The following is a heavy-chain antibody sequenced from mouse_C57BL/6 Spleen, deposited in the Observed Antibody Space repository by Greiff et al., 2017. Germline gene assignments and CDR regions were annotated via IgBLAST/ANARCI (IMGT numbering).Heavy chain of an antibody. CDR2: IDPSDSYT. Sequence: QVQLKQPGAELVKPGASVKLSCKASGYTFTSYWMQWVKQRPGQGLEWIGEIDPSDSYTNYNQKFKGKATLTVDTSSSTAYMPLSSLTSEDSAVYYCARTTVVADWYFDVWGTGTTVTVSS. CDR3: ARTTVVADWYFDV. V-gene: IGHV1-50*01. D-gene: IGHD1-1*01. CDR1: GYTFTSYW. J-gene: IGHJ1*03.